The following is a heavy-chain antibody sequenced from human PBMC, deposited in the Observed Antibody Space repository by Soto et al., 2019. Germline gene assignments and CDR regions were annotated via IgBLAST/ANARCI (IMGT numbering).Heavy chain of an antibody. CDR3: ARPYYDFWSGSHYYGMDV. V-gene: IGHV4-31*03. J-gene: IGHJ6*02. D-gene: IGHD3-3*01. CDR2: IYYSGST. Sequence: SETLSLTCTVSGGSISSGGYYWSLIRQHPGKGLEWIGYIYYSGSTYYNPSLKSRVTISVDTSKNQFSLKLSSVTTADTAVYYCARPYYDFWSGSHYYGMDVWGQGTTVTVSS. CDR1: GGSISSGGYY.